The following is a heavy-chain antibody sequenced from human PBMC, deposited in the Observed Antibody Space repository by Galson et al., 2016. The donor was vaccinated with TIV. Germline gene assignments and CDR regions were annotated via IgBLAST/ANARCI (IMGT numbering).Heavy chain of an antibody. J-gene: IGHJ3*01. V-gene: IGHV3-9*01. CDR3: TKEGLRSLYSPLDAFDV. Sequence: SLRLSCAASGFTFHDHGMHWVRQAPGRGLEWVSGVGWNGASVAYADSVKGRFTISRDNAKNILYLQMNSLRDEDTALYYCTKEGLRSLYSPLDAFDVWGRGTMVTVSS. CDR1: GFTFHDHG. D-gene: IGHD6-13*01. CDR2: VGWNGASV.